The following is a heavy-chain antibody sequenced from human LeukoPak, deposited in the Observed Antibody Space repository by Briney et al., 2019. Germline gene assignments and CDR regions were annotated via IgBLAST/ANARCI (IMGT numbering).Heavy chain of an antibody. J-gene: IGHJ6*03. V-gene: IGHV1-18*01. CDR2: ISSYNGNT. CDR3: ARWAQPYHYYYMDV. Sequence: ASVKVSCKASGYTSTSYGISWVRQAPGQGLEWMGWISSYNGNTNYAQKLQGRVTMTTDTSTSTAYTELRSLRSDDTAVYYCARWAQPYHYYYMDVWGKGTTVTISS. CDR1: GYTSTSYG.